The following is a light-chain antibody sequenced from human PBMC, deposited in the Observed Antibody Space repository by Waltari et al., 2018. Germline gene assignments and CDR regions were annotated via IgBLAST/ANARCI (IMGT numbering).Light chain of an antibody. Sequence: QSVLTQPPSASGTPGQRVTISCSGSSSNIGSNTVNWYQQLPGTAPNHLIYSNNQRPSGVPGRFSGSKSGTSASLAISGLQSEDEADYYCAAWDDSLNGVVFGGGTKLTVL. CDR2: SNN. J-gene: IGLJ2*01. V-gene: IGLV1-44*01. CDR3: AAWDDSLNGVV. CDR1: SSNIGSNT.